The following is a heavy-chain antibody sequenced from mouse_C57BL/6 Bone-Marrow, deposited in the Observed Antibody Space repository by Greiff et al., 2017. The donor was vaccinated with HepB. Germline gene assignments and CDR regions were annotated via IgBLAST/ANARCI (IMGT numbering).Heavy chain of an antibody. CDR3: ARHSHTTSYFDY. J-gene: IGHJ2*01. Sequence: EVNLVESGGGLVQPGGSLKLSCAASGFTFSDYYMYWVRQTPEKRLEWVAYISNGGGSTYYPDTVKGRFTISRDNAKNTLYPQMSRLKSEDTAMYYCARHSHTTSYFDYWGQGTTLTVSS. CDR1: GFTFSDYY. D-gene: IGHD1-1*01. CDR2: ISNGGGST. V-gene: IGHV5-12*01.